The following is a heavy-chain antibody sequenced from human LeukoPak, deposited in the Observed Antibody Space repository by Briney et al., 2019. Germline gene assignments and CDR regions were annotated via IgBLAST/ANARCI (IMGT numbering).Heavy chain of an antibody. D-gene: IGHD2-15*01. Sequence: HSGGSLRLSCAASGFTFSSYGMHWVRQAPGKGLEWVAVISYDGSNKYYADSVKGRFTISRDNSKNTLYLQMNSLRPEDTAVYYCAKVRVGTAHFDYWGQGTLVTVSS. CDR2: ISYDGSNK. V-gene: IGHV3-30*18. CDR1: GFTFSSYG. J-gene: IGHJ4*02. CDR3: AKVRVGTAHFDY.